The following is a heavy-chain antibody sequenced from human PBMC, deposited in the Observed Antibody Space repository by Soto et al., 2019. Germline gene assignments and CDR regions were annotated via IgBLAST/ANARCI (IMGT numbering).Heavy chain of an antibody. D-gene: IGHD3-3*01. J-gene: IGHJ4*02. CDR1: GGSLSGYY. CDR3: ARGDFAWEPSTDY. Sequence: SETLSLTCAVYGGSLSGYYWSWIRQPPGKGLEWIGEINHSGSTNYSPSLKSRVAILVDASKNQFSLQLSSVTAADTAMYYCARGDFAWEPSTDYWGQGTLVTVSS. V-gene: IGHV4-34*01. CDR2: INHSGST.